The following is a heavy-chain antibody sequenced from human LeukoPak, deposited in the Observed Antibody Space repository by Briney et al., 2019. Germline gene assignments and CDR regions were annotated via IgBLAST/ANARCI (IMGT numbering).Heavy chain of an antibody. CDR3: ARYIVVVVAAEY. J-gene: IGHJ4*02. D-gene: IGHD2-15*01. V-gene: IGHV3-23*01. Sequence: GGSLRLSCAASGFTFSSYAMSWVRQAPGKGLEWVSAISGSGGSTYYADSVKGRFTISRDNSKNTLYLQMNSLRAEDTAVYYCARYIVVVVAAEYWGPGALVTVSS. CDR2: ISGSGGST. CDR1: GFTFSSYA.